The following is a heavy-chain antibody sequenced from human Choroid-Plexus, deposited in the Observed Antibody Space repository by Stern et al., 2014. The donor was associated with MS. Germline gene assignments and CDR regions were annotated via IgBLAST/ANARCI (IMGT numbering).Heavy chain of an antibody. CDR2: VSYDGSNK. Sequence: VQLVESGGGVVQPGRPLRLSCVASGFTFGSCAMHWVRQAPGKGLEWVAGVSYDGSNKYYADSVKGRFTISRDNSQNTLYMQMSSLRPEDTAVYYCAKDRQYLTYFFDHWGQGSLFTFSS. D-gene: IGHD2/OR15-2a*01. CDR1: GFTFGSCA. J-gene: IGHJ5*02. CDR3: AKDRQYLTYFFDH. V-gene: IGHV3-30*18.